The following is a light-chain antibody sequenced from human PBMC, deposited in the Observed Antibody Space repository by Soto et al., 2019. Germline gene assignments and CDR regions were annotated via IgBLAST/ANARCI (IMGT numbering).Light chain of an antibody. CDR3: QQYYSYSLT. Sequence: DIHMTQSPSTLSASVGDRVTITCRARQSISSWLAWYQQKQGGAPKLLIYDASSLESGVPSRFSGSGSGTEFTLTISSLQPDDSSACYCQQYYSYSLTFGGGTKVDIK. CDR2: DAS. V-gene: IGKV1-5*01. J-gene: IGKJ4*01. CDR1: QSISSW.